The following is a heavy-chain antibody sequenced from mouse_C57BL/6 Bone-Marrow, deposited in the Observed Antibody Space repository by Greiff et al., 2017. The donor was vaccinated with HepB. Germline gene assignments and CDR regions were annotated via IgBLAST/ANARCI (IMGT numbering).Heavy chain of an antibody. CDR2: ISYSGST. D-gene: IGHD1-1*01. CDR1: GYSITSDY. V-gene: IGHV3-8*01. J-gene: IGHJ1*03. CDR3: ARLGITTVVATRYFDV. Sequence: EVKLMESGPGLAKPSQTLSLTCSATGYSITSDYWNWIRKFPGNKLEYMGYISYSGSTYYNPSLKSRISITRDTSKNQYYLQLNSVTTEDTATYYCARLGITTVVATRYFDVWGTGTTVTVSS.